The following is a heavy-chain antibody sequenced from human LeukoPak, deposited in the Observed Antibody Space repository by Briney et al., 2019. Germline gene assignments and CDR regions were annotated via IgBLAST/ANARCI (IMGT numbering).Heavy chain of an antibody. CDR1: GYTFTNCW. J-gene: IGHJ5*02. D-gene: IGHD4-17*01. V-gene: IGHV1-69*04. CDR2: IIPILGIA. CDR3: ARDRYGDYSNWFDP. Sequence: KISCKGSGYTFTNCWIGWVRQAPGQGLEWMGRIIPILGIANYAQKFQGRVTITADKSTSTAYMELSSLRSEDTAVYYCARDRYGDYSNWFDPWGQGTLVTVSS.